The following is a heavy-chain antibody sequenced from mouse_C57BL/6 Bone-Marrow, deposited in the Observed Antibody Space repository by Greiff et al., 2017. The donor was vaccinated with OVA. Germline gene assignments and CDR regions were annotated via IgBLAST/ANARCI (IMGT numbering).Heavy chain of an antibody. D-gene: IGHD1-1*01. CDR3: ARGDYGSSYHDY. V-gene: IGHV3-6*01. J-gene: IGHJ2*01. CDR1: GYSITSGYY. CDR2: ISYDGSN. Sequence: EVKLQQSGPGLVKPSQSLSLTCSVTGYSITSGYYWNWIRQFPGNKLEWMGYISYDGSNNYNPSLKNRISITRDTSKNQFFLKLNSVTTEDTATYYCARGDYGSSYHDYWGQGTTLTVSS.